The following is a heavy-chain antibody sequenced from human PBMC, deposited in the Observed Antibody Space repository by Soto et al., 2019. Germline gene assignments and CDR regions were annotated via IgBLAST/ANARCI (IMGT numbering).Heavy chain of an antibody. CDR1: GFTFSSYA. V-gene: IGHV3-23*01. CDR2: ISGSGSNP. Sequence: EVQVLESGGGLVQPGGSLRLSCAASGFTFSSYAMSWVRQAPGPGLEWVSAISGSGSNPYYADSVKGRFTISRDTSKNSLYLQMNSLRAEDTPLYYWAKTASTTISDGFDHWGQGTLFTFSS. J-gene: IGHJ4*02. CDR3: AKTASTTISDGFDH. D-gene: IGHD1-1*01.